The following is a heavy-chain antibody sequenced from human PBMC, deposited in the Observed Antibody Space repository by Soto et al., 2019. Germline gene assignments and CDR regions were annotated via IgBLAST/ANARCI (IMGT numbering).Heavy chain of an antibody. CDR1: GFTFSSYA. CDR3: GKTYYYVSGGNGMGL. CDR2: ISGSGGST. D-gene: IGHD3-10*01. J-gene: IGHJ6*02. V-gene: IGHV3-23*01. Sequence: EVQLLESGGGLVQPGGSLRLSCAASGFTFSSYAMSWVRQAPGKGLEWVSAISGSGGSTYYADSVKGRFTIARDNSKNTLYRQMNSLIAEDTAGEYCGKTYYYVSGGNGMGLWGQGTKVTVSS.